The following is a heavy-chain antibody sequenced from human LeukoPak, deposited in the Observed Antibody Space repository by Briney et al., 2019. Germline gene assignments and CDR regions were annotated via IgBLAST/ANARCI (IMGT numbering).Heavy chain of an antibody. CDR2: INSDGSRT. J-gene: IGHJ4*02. Sequence: GGSLRLSCAASGFTLSAYWMHWVRQGPGKGLVWVSCINSDGSRTTYADSVKGRFTISRDNAKNTLYLQMNTLRVEDTAVYYCARGSWSAADTNIDYWGQGTLVTVSS. D-gene: IGHD6-13*01. CDR1: GFTLSAYW. V-gene: IGHV3-74*01. CDR3: ARGSWSAADTNIDY.